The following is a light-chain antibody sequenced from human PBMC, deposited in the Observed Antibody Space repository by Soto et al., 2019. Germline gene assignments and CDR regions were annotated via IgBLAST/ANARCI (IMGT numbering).Light chain of an antibody. CDR3: CSYADNHILL. CDR1: SSDVGSYNL. Sequence: QSALTQPASVSGSPGQSITISCTGTSSDVGSYNLVSWYQHHPGKAPKLIIYEGSKRPSGMSNRFSGSKSGNTASLTISGLQAEDEADFHCCSYADNHILLFGGGTKVTVL. CDR2: EGS. J-gene: IGLJ3*02. V-gene: IGLV2-23*01.